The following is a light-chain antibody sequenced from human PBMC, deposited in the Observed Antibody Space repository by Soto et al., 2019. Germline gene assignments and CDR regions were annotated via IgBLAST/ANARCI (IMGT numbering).Light chain of an antibody. CDR3: SSYAGSKGFFV. Sequence: QSALTQPPSASGSPGQSVTISCTGTSSDVGGYNYVSWYQQHPGKAPKLMIYEVSKRPSGVPDRFSGSKSGNTASLTVSGRPAEDEADYYCSSYAGSKGFFVFGTGTKVTVL. J-gene: IGLJ1*01. CDR2: EVS. V-gene: IGLV2-8*01. CDR1: SSDVGGYNY.